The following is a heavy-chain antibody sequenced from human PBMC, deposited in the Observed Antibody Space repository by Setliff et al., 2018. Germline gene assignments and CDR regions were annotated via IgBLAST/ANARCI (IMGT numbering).Heavy chain of an antibody. V-gene: IGHV5-51*01. CDR3: TTSGGGDCYGCNWFDP. CDR2: IYPGDSDT. D-gene: IGHD2-21*02. Sequence: PGESLKISCKASGYSFTNYWIGWVRQMPGKGLEWMGIIYPGDSDTRYSPSFQGQVTISADKSTSTAYLQWSSLKASDTARYYCTTSGGGDCYGCNWFDPWGQGTLVTVSS. J-gene: IGHJ5*02. CDR1: GYSFTNYW.